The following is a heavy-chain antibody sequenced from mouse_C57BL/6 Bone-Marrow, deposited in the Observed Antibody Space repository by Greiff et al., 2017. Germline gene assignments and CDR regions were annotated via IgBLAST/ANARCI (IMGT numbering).Heavy chain of an antibody. V-gene: IGHV5-4*01. J-gene: IGHJ2*01. Sequence: EVQLQQSGGGLVKPGGSLKLSCAASGFTFSSYAMSWVRQTPEKRLEWVATISDGGSYTYYPDNVKGRFTISRDNAKNNLYLQMSHLKSEDTAMYYCARGGITTVVDDFDYWGQGTTLTVSS. CDR1: GFTFSSYA. CDR3: ARGGITTVVDDFDY. CDR2: ISDGGSYT. D-gene: IGHD1-1*01.